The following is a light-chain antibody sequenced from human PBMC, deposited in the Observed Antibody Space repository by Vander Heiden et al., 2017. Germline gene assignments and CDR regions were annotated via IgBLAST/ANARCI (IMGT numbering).Light chain of an antibody. CDR2: LYSDGSH. J-gene: IGLJ3*02. Sequence: QLVLTQSPSASASLGASVKLTCTLSSGHSSYAIAWHQQQPEKGPRYLMKLYSDGSHSKGDGIPDRFSGSSSGAERYLTISSLQSEDEADYYCQTWGTGIQWVFGGGTKLTVL. CDR1: SGHSSYA. CDR3: QTWGTGIQWV. V-gene: IGLV4-69*01.